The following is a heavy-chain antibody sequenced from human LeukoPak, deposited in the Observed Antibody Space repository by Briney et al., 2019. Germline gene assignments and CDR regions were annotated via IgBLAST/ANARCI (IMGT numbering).Heavy chain of an antibody. D-gene: IGHD1-14*01. V-gene: IGHV3-74*01. CDR2: INLEETTT. CDR3: ARGGLEPVDY. Sequence: GGSLRLSCAASGFTFGTFWMHWVRQAPGKGLVWVSRINLEETTTNYADAVKGRFTISRDNAKNTLYLQMNSLRAEDTAVYYCARGGLEPVDYWGQGTLVTVSS. CDR1: GFTFGTFW. J-gene: IGHJ4*02.